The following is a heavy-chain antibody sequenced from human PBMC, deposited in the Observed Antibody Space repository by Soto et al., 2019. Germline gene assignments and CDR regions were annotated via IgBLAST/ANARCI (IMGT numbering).Heavy chain of an antibody. V-gene: IGHV4-59*01. CDR3: ASMIGDPVLSFDS. CDR1: GGSISSYY. CDR2: IFYSGST. D-gene: IGHD3-10*02. Sequence: QVQLQESGPGLVKPSETLSLTCTLSGGSISSYYWSWIRQPPGKGLEWIGFIFYSGSTSYNPSLKSRVTISIDTSEYQFSLKLNSVTAADTAVYYCASMIGDPVLSFDSWGQGTLVAVSS. J-gene: IGHJ5*01.